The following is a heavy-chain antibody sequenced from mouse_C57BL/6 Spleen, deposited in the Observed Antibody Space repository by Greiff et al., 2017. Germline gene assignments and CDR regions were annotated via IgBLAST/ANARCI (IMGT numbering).Heavy chain of an antibody. V-gene: IGHV3-8*01. CDR1: GYSITSDY. D-gene: IGHD1-1*01. CDR2: ISYSGST. J-gene: IGHJ3*01. Sequence: VQLQQSGPGLAKPSQTLSLTCSVTGYSITSDYWTWIRKFPGNKLEYMGYISYSGSTYYNPSLKSRISITRDTSKNQYYLQLNSVTTEDTATYYCASSPGSSYPFAYWGQGTLVTVSA. CDR3: ASSPGSSYPFAY.